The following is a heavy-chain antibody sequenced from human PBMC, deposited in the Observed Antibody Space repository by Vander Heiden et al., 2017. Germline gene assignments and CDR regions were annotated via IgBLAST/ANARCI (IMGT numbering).Heavy chain of an antibody. CDR1: RFTFSSYS. CDR3: ARDRGYSYGSDAFDI. CDR2: ISSSSSTI. D-gene: IGHD5-18*01. V-gene: IGHV3-48*02. Sequence: EVQLVESGGGLVQPGGSLRLSCEASRFTFSSYSMNWVRQAPGKGLEWVSYISSSSSTIYYADSVKGRFTISRDNAKNSLYLQMNSLRDEDTAVYYCARDRGYSYGSDAFDIWGQGTMVTVSS. J-gene: IGHJ3*02.